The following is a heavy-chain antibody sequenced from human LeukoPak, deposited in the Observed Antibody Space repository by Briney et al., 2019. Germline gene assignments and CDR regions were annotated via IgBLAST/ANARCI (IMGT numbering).Heavy chain of an antibody. J-gene: IGHJ6*03. CDR1: GGSISSYY. D-gene: IGHD6-13*01. Sequence: PSETLSLTCTVSGGSISSYYWSWIRQPPGKGLEWIGYIYYSGSTNYNPSLKSRVTISVDTSKNQFSLKLSSVTAADTAVYYCARSIFGSYSSSWGNYYYYYMDVWGKGTTVTVSS. CDR3: ARSIFGSYSSSWGNYYYYYMDV. V-gene: IGHV4-59*01. CDR2: IYYSGST.